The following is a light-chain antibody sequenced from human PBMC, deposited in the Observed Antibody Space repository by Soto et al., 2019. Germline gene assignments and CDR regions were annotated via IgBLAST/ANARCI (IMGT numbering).Light chain of an antibody. Sequence: DIVMAQSPDSLAVSLGEQATINCKSSQSVFYSSNNKNYLAWYQHKPGQPPKLLIHWASTRESGVPDRFSGGGSGTDFTLTISSLQAEDVAVYYCQQYYSNPWTFGQGTKVDVK. CDR1: QSVFYSSNNKNY. V-gene: IGKV4-1*01. CDR3: QQYYSNPWT. J-gene: IGKJ1*01. CDR2: WAS.